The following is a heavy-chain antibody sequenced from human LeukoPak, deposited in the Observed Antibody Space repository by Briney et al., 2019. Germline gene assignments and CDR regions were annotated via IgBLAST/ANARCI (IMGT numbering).Heavy chain of an antibody. V-gene: IGHV1-69*13. Sequence: GASVKVSCKASGGTFSSHAISWVRQAPGQGLEWMGGIIPIFGTANYAQKFQGRVTITADESTSTAYMEPSSLRSEDTAVYYCAKVYYDFWSGLTHAFDIWGQGTMVTVSS. CDR3: AKVYYDFWSGLTHAFDI. CDR2: IIPIFGTA. D-gene: IGHD3-3*01. CDR1: GGTFSSHA. J-gene: IGHJ3*02.